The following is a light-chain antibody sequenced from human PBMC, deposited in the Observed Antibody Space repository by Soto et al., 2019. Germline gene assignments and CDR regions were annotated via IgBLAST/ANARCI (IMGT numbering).Light chain of an antibody. CDR2: GAS. CDR3: QQYGSSAMYT. Sequence: EIVLTQSPGTLSLSPEERATLSCRASQSVSSSYLAWYQQKPGQAPRLLIYGASSRATGIPDRFSGSGSGTDFPLTISRLEPEDFAVYYCQQYGSSAMYTFGQGTKLEIK. J-gene: IGKJ2*01. V-gene: IGKV3-20*01. CDR1: QSVSSSY.